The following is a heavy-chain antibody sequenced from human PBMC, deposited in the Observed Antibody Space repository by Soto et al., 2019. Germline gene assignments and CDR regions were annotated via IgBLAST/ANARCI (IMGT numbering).Heavy chain of an antibody. Sequence: EVQLLESGGGLVQPGGSLRLSCAASGFTFSSYAMGWVRQAPGKGLEWGSAIVSSGDSSYYADYVKGRFTISRDNSESTLYLQLNSLRAEDSALYYCAKFDTSGNPRAPFDYWGQGTLVTVSS. D-gene: IGHD3-22*01. J-gene: IGHJ4*02. V-gene: IGHV3-23*01. CDR3: AKFDTSGNPRAPFDY. CDR1: GFTFSSYA. CDR2: IVSSGDSS.